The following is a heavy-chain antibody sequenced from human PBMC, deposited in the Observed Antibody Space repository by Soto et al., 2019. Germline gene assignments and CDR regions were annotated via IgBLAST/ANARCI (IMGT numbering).Heavy chain of an antibody. Sequence: EVQLLESGGGLVQPGGSLRLSCAASGFTSSSYAMRWVRQAPVKGLEWVSAISGSGDSTYYADSVKGRFTISRDNSKNPLYLQMNSLRGADTAVYYCARRGSGSYYDYWGQGTLVTVSS. J-gene: IGHJ4*02. CDR1: GFTSSSYA. CDR2: ISGSGDST. CDR3: ARRGSGSYYDY. D-gene: IGHD1-26*01. V-gene: IGHV3-23*01.